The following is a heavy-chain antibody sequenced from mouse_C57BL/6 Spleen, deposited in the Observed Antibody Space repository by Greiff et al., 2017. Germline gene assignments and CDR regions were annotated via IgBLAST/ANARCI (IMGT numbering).Heavy chain of an antibody. CDR1: GYTFTSYW. Sequence: QVQLQQPGAELVRPGTSVKLSCKASGYTFTSYWMHWVKQRPGQGLEWIGVIDPSDSYTNYNQKFKGKATLTVDTSSSTAYMQLSSLTSEDSAVYYCAREGDYDAAFAYWGQGTLVTVSA. CDR3: AREGDYDAAFAY. CDR2: IDPSDSYT. V-gene: IGHV1-59*01. J-gene: IGHJ3*01. D-gene: IGHD2-4*01.